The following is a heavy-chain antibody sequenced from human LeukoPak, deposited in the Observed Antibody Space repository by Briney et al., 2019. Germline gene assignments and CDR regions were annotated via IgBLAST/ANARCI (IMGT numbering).Heavy chain of an antibody. CDR3: ARVWRYCSSTSCYTRYYYMDV. CDR1: GYTFTTYY. D-gene: IGHD2-2*02. Sequence: ASVKVSCKASGYTFTTYYIHWVRQAPGQGLEWMGIINPSGGSTTYAQKFQGRVTMTRDTSTNTVYMELSSLRSEDTAVYYCARVWRYCSSTSCYTRYYYMDVWGKGTTVTVSS. V-gene: IGHV1-46*01. J-gene: IGHJ6*03. CDR2: INPSGGST.